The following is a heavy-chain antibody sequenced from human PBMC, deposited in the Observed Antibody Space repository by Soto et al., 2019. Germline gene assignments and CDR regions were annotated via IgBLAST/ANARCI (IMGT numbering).Heavy chain of an antibody. V-gene: IGHV1-69*01. D-gene: IGHD3-22*01. Sequence: QVQLVQSGAEVKKPGSSVKVSCKASGGTFSRYAISWVRQAPGQGPEWMGGILPMFGRADYPQKFPSRVTITEDESTSTVYVELANLISEDPALYYCARSPTFYYDISGRAYYSDHWGQGTLVTVSS. CDR2: ILPMFGRA. J-gene: IGHJ4*02. CDR3: ARSPTFYYDISGRAYYSDH. CDR1: GGTFSRYA.